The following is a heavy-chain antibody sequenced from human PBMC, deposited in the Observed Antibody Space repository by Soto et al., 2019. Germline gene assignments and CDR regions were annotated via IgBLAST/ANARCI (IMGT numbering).Heavy chain of an antibody. CDR1: GFTFSSCA. CDR3: AKEGGPGTFDY. CDR2: ISYDGRNE. V-gene: IGHV3-30*04. Sequence: QVQLVESGGGVVQPGRSLRLSCAASGFTFSSCAMDWVRQAPGKGLEWVAVISYDGRNEYFADSVKGRFTISRDNSKNTLYLQMNSLRNEDTAVYYCAKEGGPGTFDYWGQGTLVTLSS. J-gene: IGHJ4*02.